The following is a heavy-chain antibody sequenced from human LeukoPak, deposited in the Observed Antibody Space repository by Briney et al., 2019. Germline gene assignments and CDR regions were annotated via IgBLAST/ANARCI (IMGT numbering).Heavy chain of an antibody. CDR3: ARDAPGSYGGGNWFDP. Sequence: PGGSLRLSCAASGFTFNTYWMHWVRQGPGKGLVWVSRINGDGSSSSYADSVKGRFTISRDNAKNTLYLQMNSLRAEDTAVYYCARDAPGSYGGGNWFDPWGQGTLVTVSS. D-gene: IGHD1-26*01. V-gene: IGHV3-74*01. CDR2: INGDGSSS. CDR1: GFTFNTYW. J-gene: IGHJ5*02.